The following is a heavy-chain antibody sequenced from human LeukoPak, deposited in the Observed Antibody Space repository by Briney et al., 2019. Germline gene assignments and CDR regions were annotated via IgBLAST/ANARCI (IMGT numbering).Heavy chain of an antibody. CDR1: GFSFSSYG. J-gene: IGHJ4*02. CDR2: IWYDGSKK. CDR3: AKDSDSGWYVY. V-gene: IGHV3-33*06. D-gene: IGHD6-19*01. Sequence: GGSLRLSCAASGFSFSSYGMHWVRQAPGKGLEWVAVIWYDGSKKYYADSVKGRFIISRDNSRNTLYLQMNSLRAEDTAVYYCAKDSDSGWYVYWGQGTLVTVSS.